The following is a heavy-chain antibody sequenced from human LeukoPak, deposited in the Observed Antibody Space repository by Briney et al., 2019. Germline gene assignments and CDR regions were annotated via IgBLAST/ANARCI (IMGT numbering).Heavy chain of an antibody. CDR2: INWNGGST. CDR1: GFTFDDYG. Sequence: GGSLRLSCAASGFTFDDYGMSWVRQAPGKGLEWVSGINWNGGSTGYADSVKGRFTISRDNAKNSLYLQMNSLRAEDTASYFCARDKGSSSWYTFDIWGRGTKVTVSS. D-gene: IGHD6-13*01. J-gene: IGHJ3*02. CDR3: ARDKGSSSWYTFDI. V-gene: IGHV3-20*04.